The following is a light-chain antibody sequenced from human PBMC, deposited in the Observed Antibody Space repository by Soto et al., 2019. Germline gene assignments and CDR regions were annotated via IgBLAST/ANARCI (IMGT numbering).Light chain of an antibody. CDR1: QSVRSTY. Sequence: EIVLTQSPGALSLSPGERATLSCRASQSVRSTYFAWYQQKPGQAPRLLIYGTSSRATCIPDRFSGSGSGTDFTLTITRLEPEDFAVYYCQQYGDSLTFGGGTKVEIK. J-gene: IGKJ4*01. V-gene: IGKV3-20*01. CDR2: GTS. CDR3: QQYGDSLT.